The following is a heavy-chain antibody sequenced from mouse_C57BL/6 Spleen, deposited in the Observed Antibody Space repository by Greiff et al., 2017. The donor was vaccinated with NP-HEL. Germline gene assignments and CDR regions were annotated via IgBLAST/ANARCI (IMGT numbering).Heavy chain of an antibody. CDR1: GYTFTSYW. CDR3: VIIYYAMDY. J-gene: IGHJ4*01. CDR2: IDPSDSYT. V-gene: IGHV1-59*01. D-gene: IGHD1-2*01. Sequence: QVQLQQPGAELVRPGTSVKLSCKASGYTFTSYWMHWVKQRPGQGLEWIGVIDPSDSYTNYNQKFKGKATLTVDTSSSTAYMQLSSLTSEDSAVYYCVIIYYAMDYWGQGTSVTVSS.